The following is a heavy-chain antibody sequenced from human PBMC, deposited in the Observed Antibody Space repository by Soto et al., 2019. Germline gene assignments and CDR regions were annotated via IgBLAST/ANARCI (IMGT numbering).Heavy chain of an antibody. J-gene: IGHJ6*02. CDR1: GGTFSSYA. CDR3: ARGGYSSTWSNLLDRSGLDV. V-gene: IGHV1-69*06. CDR2: IVPLFRTT. D-gene: IGHD6-13*01. Sequence: QVQLVQSGAEAKKPGSSVKVSCKTSGGTFSSYAISWVRQAPGQGLEWMGGIVPLFRTTNYAQKFQGRVTVAADTAADTVYMELRGMRSGDTAVYYCARGGYSSTWSNLLDRSGLDVWGQGTTVTVSS.